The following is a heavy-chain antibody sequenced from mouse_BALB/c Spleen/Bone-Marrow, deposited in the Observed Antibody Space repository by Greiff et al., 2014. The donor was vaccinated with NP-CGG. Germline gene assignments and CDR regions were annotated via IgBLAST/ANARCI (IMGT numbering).Heavy chain of an antibody. V-gene: IGHV1-77*01. Sequence: VNLVVSGAELARPGASVKLSCKASGYTFTDYYINWVRRRTGQGLEWIGEIYPGNGNTYYNEKFKGKATLTADKSSSTAYMQLSSLTSEDSAVYFCARGGYYRYDGFAYWGQGTLVTLSA. D-gene: IGHD2-14*01. CDR1: GYTFTDYY. CDR3: ARGGYYRYDGFAY. J-gene: IGHJ3*01. CDR2: IYPGNGNT.